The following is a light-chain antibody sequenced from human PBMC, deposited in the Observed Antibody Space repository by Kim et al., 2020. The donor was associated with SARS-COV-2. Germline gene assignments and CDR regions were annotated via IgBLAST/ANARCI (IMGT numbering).Light chain of an antibody. J-gene: IGKJ4*01. CDR2: AAS. CDR3: QQYDNPPLT. Sequence: DIQMTQSPSSLSASVGDRVTITCQASQDISNYLNWYQQKPGKAPKLLIYAASNLEAGVPSRFSGSGSGTEFIFTISSLQPEDIGTYYCQQYDNPPLTFGGGTKVDIK. V-gene: IGKV1-33*01. CDR1: QDISNY.